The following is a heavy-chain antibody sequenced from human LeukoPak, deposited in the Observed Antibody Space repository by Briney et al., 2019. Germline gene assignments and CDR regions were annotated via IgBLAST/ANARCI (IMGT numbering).Heavy chain of an antibody. Sequence: GGSLRLSCAASGFTFSSYSMNWVRQAPGKGLEWVSSISSSSSYIYYADSVKGRFTISRDNAKNSLHLQMNSLRAEDTAVYYCARDQVVQGAPDYGMDVWGQGTTVTVSS. J-gene: IGHJ6*02. CDR3: ARDQVVQGAPDYGMDV. CDR1: GFTFSSYS. D-gene: IGHD2-15*01. V-gene: IGHV3-21*01. CDR2: ISSSSSYI.